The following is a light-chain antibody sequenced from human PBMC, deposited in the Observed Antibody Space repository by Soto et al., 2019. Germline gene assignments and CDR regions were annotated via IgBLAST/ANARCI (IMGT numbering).Light chain of an antibody. Sequence: DIQMTQSPSTLSASVGDRVTITCRASQSISFWLAWYQQKPGKAPKLLIYDASTLYSGVPSRFSGSRSGTDFTLAISSLLPDHFVSYYWQQYNRFARHSFGQGTKLEI. J-gene: IGKJ2*03. CDR2: DAS. CDR3: QQYNRFARHS. CDR1: QSISFW. V-gene: IGKV1-5*01.